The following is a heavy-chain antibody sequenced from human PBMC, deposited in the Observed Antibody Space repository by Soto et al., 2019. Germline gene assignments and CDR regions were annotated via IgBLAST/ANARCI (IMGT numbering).Heavy chain of an antibody. CDR2: INPSGGST. Sequence: ASVKVSCKASGYTFTSYYIHWVRQAPGQGLEWMGIINPSGGSTSYAQKFQGRVTMTRDTSTSTVYMELSSLRSEDTAVYYCARGRGGYDFWSGLYYMDVWGKGTTVTVS. J-gene: IGHJ6*03. CDR3: ARGRGGYDFWSGLYYMDV. D-gene: IGHD3-3*01. CDR1: GYTFTSYY. V-gene: IGHV1-46*03.